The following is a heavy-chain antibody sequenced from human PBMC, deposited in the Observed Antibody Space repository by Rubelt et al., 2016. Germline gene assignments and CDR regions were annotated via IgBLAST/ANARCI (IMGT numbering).Heavy chain of an antibody. CDR1: GGSITNYY. Sequence: QVQLQESGPGQVKPSETLSLTCTVSGGSITNYYWSWIRQPPGKGLEWIGHIYYTGSTYYNPSLKSRVTISVDKSKNQFSPDLGSRPPADRTVYYCARGSGDYGRSYYYYGVDVWGQGTTVTVSS. V-gene: IGHV4-59*01. CDR3: ARGSGDYGRSYYYYGVDV. J-gene: IGHJ6*02. CDR2: IYYTGST. D-gene: IGHD4-23*01.